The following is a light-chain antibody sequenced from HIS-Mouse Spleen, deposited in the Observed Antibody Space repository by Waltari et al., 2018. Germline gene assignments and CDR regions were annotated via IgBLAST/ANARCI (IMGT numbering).Light chain of an antibody. CDR2: AAS. Sequence: DIQMTQSPSSLSASVVDRVTITCRASQGISNYLAWYQQKPGKVPKLLIYAASTLQSGVPSRFSGSGSGTDFTLTISSLQPEDVATYYCQKYNSAPPFGPGTKVDIK. V-gene: IGKV1-27*01. CDR3: QKYNSAPP. J-gene: IGKJ3*01. CDR1: QGISNY.